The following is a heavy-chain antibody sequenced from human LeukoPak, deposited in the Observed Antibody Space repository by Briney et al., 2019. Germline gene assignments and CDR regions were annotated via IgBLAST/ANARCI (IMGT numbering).Heavy chain of an antibody. CDR2: ISSSGSTT. CDR3: AREAGAPGYSFDY. J-gene: IGHJ4*02. D-gene: IGHD6-19*01. Sequence: GRSLRLSCAASGFTFSSYEMIWVRQAPGKGLEWLSYISSSGSTTYYADSVKGRFTISRDNAKDSLYLQMNSLRAEDTGVYYCAREAGAPGYSFDYWGQGTLVTVSS. V-gene: IGHV3-48*03. CDR1: GFTFSSYE.